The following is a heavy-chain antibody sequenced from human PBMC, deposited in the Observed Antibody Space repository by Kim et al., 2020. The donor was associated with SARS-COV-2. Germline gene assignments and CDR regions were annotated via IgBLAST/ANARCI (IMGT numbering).Heavy chain of an antibody. CDR3: AKVHGRAY. V-gene: IGHV3-23*01. Sequence: GGSTYYADSVKGRFTISRDDSKNTVYLQMNSRSAEDTAVYYCAKVHGRAYWGQGTLVTVSS. CDR2: GGST. D-gene: IGHD1-26*01. J-gene: IGHJ4*02.